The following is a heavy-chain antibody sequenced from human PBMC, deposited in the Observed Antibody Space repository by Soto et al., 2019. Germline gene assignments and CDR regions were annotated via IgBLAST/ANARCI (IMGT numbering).Heavy chain of an antibody. D-gene: IGHD3-10*01. CDR2: IIPIFGTA. CDR1: GGTFSSYA. V-gene: IGHV1-69*01. Sequence: QVQLVQSGAEVKKPGSSVKVSCKASGGTFSSYAISWVRQAPGQGLEWMGGIIPIFGTANYAQKFQGRVTITADESTSTAYMELSSLRSEDTAVYYCARRIYGSGGAQDYYYYGMDVWGQGTTVTVSS. J-gene: IGHJ6*02. CDR3: ARRIYGSGGAQDYYYYGMDV.